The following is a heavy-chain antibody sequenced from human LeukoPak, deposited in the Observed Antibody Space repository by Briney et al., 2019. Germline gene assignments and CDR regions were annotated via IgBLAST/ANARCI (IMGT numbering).Heavy chain of an antibody. CDR3: TRGQKDFDY. V-gene: IGHV3-49*04. CDR1: GITFGDNG. CDR2: IRSKAYGGTT. J-gene: IGHJ4*02. Sequence: PGGSLRLSCRASGITFGDNGMSWVRQAPGKGKEWVGFIRSKAYGGTTEYAASVKGRFSISREDSKSIAYLQMNSLKTEDTAVYYCTRGQKDFDYWGQGTLVTVSS.